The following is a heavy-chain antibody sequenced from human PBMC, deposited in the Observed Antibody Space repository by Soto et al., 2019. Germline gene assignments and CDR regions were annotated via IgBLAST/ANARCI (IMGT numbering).Heavy chain of an antibody. CDR2: ISASDGST. CDR3: AKPRAGGLFGDLFLDY. Sequence: GGSLRLSCAASGFTFSNSAMSWVRQAPGKGLEWVSFISASDGSTYYADSVKARFTVSRDTSKNTLYLQMNSLRAEDTAIYYCAKPRAGGLFGDLFLDYWGQGTLVTVSS. CDR1: GFTFSNSA. V-gene: IGHV3-23*01. J-gene: IGHJ4*02. D-gene: IGHD3-10*01.